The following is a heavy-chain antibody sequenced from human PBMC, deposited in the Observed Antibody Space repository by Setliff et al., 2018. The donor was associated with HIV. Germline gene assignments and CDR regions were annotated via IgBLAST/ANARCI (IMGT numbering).Heavy chain of an antibody. CDR1: GFSISSRYY. D-gene: IGHD6-13*01. CDR2: IYHTGSS. CDR3: ARESPSSSWFYFDF. J-gene: IGHJ4*02. V-gene: IGHV4-38-2*02. Sequence: SETLSLTCDVSGFSISSRYYWGWIRQSPGKGLEWIGNIYHTGSSYYNPSLNDRATISLDTSKNQFSLKLNSVTAADTAVYYCARESPSSSWFYFDFWCQGTLVTVSS.